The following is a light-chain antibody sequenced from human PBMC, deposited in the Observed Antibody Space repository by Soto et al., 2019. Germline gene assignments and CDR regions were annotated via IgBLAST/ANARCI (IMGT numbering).Light chain of an antibody. J-gene: IGLJ1*01. CDR2: GAN. CDR3: QSYDRSSLYV. Sequence: NFMLTQPHSVSESPGKTVTISCTGSSGSVASNFVHWYQRRPGSAPTIVIYGANQRPSGVPNRFSGSIDSSSNSASLTNSGLKTDDEADYFCQSYDRSSLYVFGTGTKVTVL. CDR1: SGSVASNF. V-gene: IGLV6-57*02.